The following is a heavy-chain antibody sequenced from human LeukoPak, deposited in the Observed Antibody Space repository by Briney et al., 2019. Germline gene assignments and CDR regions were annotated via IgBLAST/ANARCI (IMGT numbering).Heavy chain of an antibody. D-gene: IGHD2-8*02. V-gene: IGHV1-69*13. J-gene: IGHJ6*02. CDR2: IIPIFGTA. CDR3: AASSTGTVAYGMDV. CDR1: GGTFSSYA. Sequence: SVKVSCRASGGTFSSYAISWVRQAPGQGLEWMGGIIPIFGTANYAQKFQGRVTITADESTSTAYMELSSLRSEDTAVYYCAASSTGTVAYGMDVWGQGTTVTVSS.